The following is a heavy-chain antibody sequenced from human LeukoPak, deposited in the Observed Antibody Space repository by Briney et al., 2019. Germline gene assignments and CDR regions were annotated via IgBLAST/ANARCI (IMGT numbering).Heavy chain of an antibody. V-gene: IGHV3-48*01. CDR1: GFTLSSHN. Sequence: GGSLRLSCVASGFTLSSHNINWVRRAPGKGLEWVSHISSSGSITYYGDSVKGRITISRDNAKNSVSLYMNSLRAEDSAAYYCARPGITAFDIWGQGTMVTVSS. D-gene: IGHD3-10*01. CDR2: ISSSGSIT. J-gene: IGHJ3*02. CDR3: ARPGITAFDI.